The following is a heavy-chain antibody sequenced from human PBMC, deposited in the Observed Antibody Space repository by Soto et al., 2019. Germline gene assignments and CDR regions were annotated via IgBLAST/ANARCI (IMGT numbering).Heavy chain of an antibody. D-gene: IGHD4-17*01. V-gene: IGHV3-33*01. Sequence: QVRLVESGGGVVQPGRSLRLSCAASGFTFSSHGMHWVRQAPGKGLEWVAIIWYDGANEYYADSVKGRFTVSRDNSKNTLYLKMNSLRADDAAVYYCVRDAFFIYGDYGVPDDYFSSPYMDFG. CDR1: GFTFSSHG. CDR3: VRDAFFIYGDYGVPDDYFSSPYMDF. CDR2: IWYDGANE. J-gene: IGHJ6*03.